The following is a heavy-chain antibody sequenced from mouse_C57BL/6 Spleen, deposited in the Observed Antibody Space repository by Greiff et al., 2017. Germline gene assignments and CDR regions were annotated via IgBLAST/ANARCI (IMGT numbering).Heavy chain of an antibody. Sequence: EVQRVESVAELVRPGASVKLSCTASGFNIKNTYMHWVKQRPEQGLEWIGRIDPANGNTKYAPKFQGKATITADTSSNTAYLQLSSLTSEDTAIYYCASYSNYFSWFAYWGQGTLVTVSA. CDR2: IDPANGNT. J-gene: IGHJ3*01. D-gene: IGHD2-5*01. V-gene: IGHV14-3*01. CDR3: ASYSNYFSWFAY. CDR1: GFNIKNTY.